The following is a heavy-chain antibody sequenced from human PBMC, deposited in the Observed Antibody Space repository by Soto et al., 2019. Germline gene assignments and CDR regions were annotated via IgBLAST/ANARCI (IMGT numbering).Heavy chain of an antibody. J-gene: IGHJ4*02. D-gene: IGHD3-22*01. CDR3: AVTERTYYYDSSGYDY. V-gene: IGHV1-8*01. CDR2: INPNSGNT. CDR1: GYTFTSYD. Sequence: ASVKVSCKASGYTFTSYDINWVRQATGQGREWMGWINPNSGNTGYAQKFQGRVTMTRNTSISTAYMELSSLRSEDTAVYYCAVTERTYYYDSSGYDYWGQGTLVNVSS.